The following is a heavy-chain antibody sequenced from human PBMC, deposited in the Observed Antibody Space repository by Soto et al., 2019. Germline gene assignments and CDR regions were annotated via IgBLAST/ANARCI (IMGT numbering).Heavy chain of an antibody. Sequence: SETLSLTCVVSNFSISSGYYWGCIRQSPGKGLEWIASIYRSGTTSYNPSLKSRVTISVDPSKNQFSLMLPSVTAADTAVYHCARTRSGSYYSLFNYLGRGSLVNVSS. V-gene: IGHV4-38-2*01. CDR2: IYRSGTT. D-gene: IGHD1-26*01. CDR3: ARTRSGSYYSLFNY. J-gene: IGHJ4*02. CDR1: NFSISSGYY.